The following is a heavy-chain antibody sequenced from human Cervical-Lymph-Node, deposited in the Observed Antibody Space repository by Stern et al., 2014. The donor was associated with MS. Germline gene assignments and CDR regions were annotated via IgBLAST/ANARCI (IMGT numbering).Heavy chain of an antibody. D-gene: IGHD6-19*01. Sequence: QVQLQESGPGLVKPSETLSLTCTVSGGSISSYYWSWIRQPPGKGLEWIGYIYYSGSTNYNPCLKSRVTITVDTSKNQFSLKLSSVTAADTAVYYCARGAVAGPYYYYYYGMDVWGQGTTVTVSS. CDR3: ARGAVAGPYYYYYYGMDV. J-gene: IGHJ6*02. CDR1: GGSISSYY. CDR2: IYYSGST. V-gene: IGHV4-59*01.